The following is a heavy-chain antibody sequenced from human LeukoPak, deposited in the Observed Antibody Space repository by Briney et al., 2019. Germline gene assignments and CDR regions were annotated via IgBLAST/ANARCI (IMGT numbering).Heavy chain of an antibody. Sequence: PSETLSLTCTVSGGSISSYYWSWIRQPAGKGLEWIGRIYTSGSTNYNPSLKSRVTMSVDTSKNQFSLKLSSVTAADTAVYYCARSYYDSSWYAFGIWGQGTMATVSS. CDR2: IYTSGST. J-gene: IGHJ3*02. CDR1: GGSISSYY. V-gene: IGHV4-4*07. D-gene: IGHD3-22*01. CDR3: ARSYYDSSWYAFGI.